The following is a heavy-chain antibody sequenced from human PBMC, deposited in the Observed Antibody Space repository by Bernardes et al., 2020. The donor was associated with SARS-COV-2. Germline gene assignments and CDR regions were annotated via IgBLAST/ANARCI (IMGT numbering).Heavy chain of an antibody. V-gene: IGHV3-23*01. CDR2: ISGSGGRT. J-gene: IGHJ6*03. CDR1: GFSYRDNA. CDR3: AKQKGHPTYSYYIDV. D-gene: IGHD4-4*01. Sequence: GGTLRPSCAASGFSYRDNAMSWVRQAPGKGLEWVSAISGSGGRTYYGDSVKGRFTISRDNSKNTLFLQMNSLRAEDTAVYYGAKQKGHPTYSYYIDVWGKGTTVTVSS.